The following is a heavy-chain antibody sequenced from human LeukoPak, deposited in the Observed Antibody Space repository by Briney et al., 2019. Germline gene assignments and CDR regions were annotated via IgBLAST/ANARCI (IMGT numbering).Heavy chain of an antibody. Sequence: GGSLRLSCAASGFTVSSNYMSWVRQAPGKGLEWVSVIYSGGSTYNADSVKGRFTISRDNSKNTLYLQMNSLRVEDTAVYYCAKLREGNSHDAFDIWGQGTMVTVSS. CDR1: GFTVSSNY. V-gene: IGHV3-53*01. D-gene: IGHD3-16*01. J-gene: IGHJ3*02. CDR3: AKLREGNSHDAFDI. CDR2: IYSGGST.